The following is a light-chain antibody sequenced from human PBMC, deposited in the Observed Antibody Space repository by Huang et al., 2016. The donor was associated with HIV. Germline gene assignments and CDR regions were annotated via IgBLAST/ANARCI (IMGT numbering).Light chain of an antibody. J-gene: IGKJ2*01. Sequence: DIVLTQSPDSLAVSLGERATINCKSRQSVLYTSNNKSHLAWYQQKPGQPPTLLIYWASTRESGVPDRFSGSGSGTDFTLTIRSLQAEDVAVYYCQQYYSTPLYTFGQGTQLEIK. CDR2: WAS. V-gene: IGKV4-1*01. CDR3: QQYYSTPLYT. CDR1: QSVLYTSNNKSH.